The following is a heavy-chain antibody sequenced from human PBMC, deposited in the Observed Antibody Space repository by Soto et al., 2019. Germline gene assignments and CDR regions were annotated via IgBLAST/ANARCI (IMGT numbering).Heavy chain of an antibody. J-gene: IGHJ6*02. CDR3: ARRGDSSSWYYYYYDGMEV. V-gene: IGHV1-8*01. D-gene: IGHD6-13*01. CDR2: MNPNSGNT. CDR1: GYTFTSYD. Sequence: QVQLVQSGAEVKKPGASVKVSCKASGYTFTSYDINWVRQATGQGLEWMGWMNPNSGNTGYAQKFQGRVTMTRNTSISTAYMEMSSLRSEDTAVYYCARRGDSSSWYYYYYDGMEVWGQGTTVTVSS.